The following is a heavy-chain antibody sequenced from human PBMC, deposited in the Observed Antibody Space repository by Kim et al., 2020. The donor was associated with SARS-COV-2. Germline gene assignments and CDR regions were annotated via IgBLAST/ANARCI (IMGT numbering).Heavy chain of an antibody. CDR2: IYYSGST. CDR3: ARGRGLMVYDY. Sequence: SETLSLTCTVSGGSISSYYWSWIRQPPGKGLEWIGYIYYSGSTNYNPSLKSRVTISVDTSKNQFSLKLSSVTAADTAVYYCARGRGLMVYDYWGQGTLVTVSS. J-gene: IGHJ4*02. D-gene: IGHD2-8*01. CDR1: GGSISSYY. V-gene: IGHV4-59*08.